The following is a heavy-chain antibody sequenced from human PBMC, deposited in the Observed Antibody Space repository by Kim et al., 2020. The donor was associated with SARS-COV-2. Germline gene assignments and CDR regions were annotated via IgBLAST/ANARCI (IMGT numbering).Heavy chain of an antibody. CDR2: IKSKTDGGTT. V-gene: IGHV3-15*01. J-gene: IGHJ4*02. D-gene: IGHD3-10*01. CDR3: TTAPYYYGSGSYYDDFDY. Sequence: GGSLRLSCAASGFTFSNAWMSWVRQAPGKGLEWVGRIKSKTDGGTTDYAAPVKGRFTISRDDSKNTLYLQMNSLKTEDTAVYYCTTAPYYYGSGSYYDDFDYWGQGTLVTVSS. CDR1: GFTFSNAW.